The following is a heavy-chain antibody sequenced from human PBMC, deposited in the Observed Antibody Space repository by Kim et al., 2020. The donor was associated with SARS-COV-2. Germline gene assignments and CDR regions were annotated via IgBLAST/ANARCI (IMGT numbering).Heavy chain of an antibody. V-gene: IGHV4-59*01. D-gene: IGHD5-12*01. Sequence: ETLSLTCTVSGGSISSYYWSWIRQPPGKGLEWIGYIYYSGSTNYNPSLKSRVTISIDTSKNQFSLKLSAATAADTAVYYCARVDGRDGYNWVSYFDYWGQGTLVTVSS. CDR3: ARVDGRDGYNWVSYFDY. CDR1: GGSISSYY. CDR2: IYYSGST. J-gene: IGHJ4*02.